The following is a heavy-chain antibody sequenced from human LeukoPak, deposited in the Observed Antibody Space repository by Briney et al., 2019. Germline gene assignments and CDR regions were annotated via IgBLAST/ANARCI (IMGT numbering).Heavy chain of an antibody. J-gene: IGHJ4*02. V-gene: IGHV4-34*01. CDR3: ARAVTFKSIDY. CDR1: GGSFSGYY. CDR2: INHSGST. D-gene: IGHD4-17*01. Sequence: TSETLSLTCAVYGGSFSGYYWSWICQPPGKGLEWIGEINHSGSTNYNPSLKSRVTISVDTSKNQFSLKLSSVTAADTAVYYCARAVTFKSIDYWGLGTLVTVSS.